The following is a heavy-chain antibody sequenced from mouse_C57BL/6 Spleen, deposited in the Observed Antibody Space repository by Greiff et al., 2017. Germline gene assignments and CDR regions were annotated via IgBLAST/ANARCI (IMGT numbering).Heavy chain of an antibody. CDR2: INPSSGYT. Sequence: VQLQQSGAELARPGASVKMSCKASGYTFTSYTMHWVKQRPGQGLEWIGYINPSSGYTKYNQKFKDKATLTADKSSSTAYMQLSSLTSDDSAVYYCARSRDDYDPYAMDYWGQGTSVTVSS. CDR1: GYTFTSYT. CDR3: ARSRDDYDPYAMDY. J-gene: IGHJ4*01. D-gene: IGHD2-4*01. V-gene: IGHV1-4*01.